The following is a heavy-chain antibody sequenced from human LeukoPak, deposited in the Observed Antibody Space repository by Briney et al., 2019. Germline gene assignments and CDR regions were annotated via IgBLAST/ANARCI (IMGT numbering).Heavy chain of an antibody. D-gene: IGHD5-18*01. CDR1: GGSITSYY. CDR3: ASRGYSYGLPFDY. CDR2: IYYTGTT. V-gene: IGHV4-59*08. Sequence: SETLSLTCTVSGGSITSYYLSWIRQPPGKGLEWIGYIYYTGTTNYSPSLKSRVTMSVDTSKNQFSLNLSSVTAADAAVYYCASRGYSYGLPFDYWGQGTLVTVSS. J-gene: IGHJ4*02.